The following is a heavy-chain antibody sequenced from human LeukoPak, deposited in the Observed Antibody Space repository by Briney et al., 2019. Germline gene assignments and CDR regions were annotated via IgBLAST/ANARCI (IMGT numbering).Heavy chain of an antibody. V-gene: IGHV3-7*01. J-gene: IGHJ3*02. Sequence: HPGGSLRLCCAPSGFTFSRYWMSCAPQAPGKGLEWLANIKQDGSRKYYVDSVKGRFTISRDNAKNALYLQMNGLRDEDTAVYYCARRGGSTNYDAFDIWGQGTMVTVSS. CDR3: ARRGGSTNYDAFDI. CDR1: GFTFSRYW. D-gene: IGHD2-2*01. CDR2: IKQDGSRK.